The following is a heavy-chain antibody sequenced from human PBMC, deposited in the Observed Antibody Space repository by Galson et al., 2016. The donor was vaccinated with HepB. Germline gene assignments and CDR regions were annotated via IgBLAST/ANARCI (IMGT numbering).Heavy chain of an antibody. CDR1: GFTFNSYA. V-gene: IGHV3-30*04. J-gene: IGHJ6*02. D-gene: IGHD3-10*01. CDR3: AKDRGYYAMDV. CDR2: ISYDGRKK. Sequence: SLRLSCAASGFTFNSYAMHWVRQAPGKAPEWVAVISYDGRKKYYADSVKGRFTTSRDKSKKTLFLEMNSLRPEDTAVYHCAKDRGYYAMDVWGQGTTVTVSS.